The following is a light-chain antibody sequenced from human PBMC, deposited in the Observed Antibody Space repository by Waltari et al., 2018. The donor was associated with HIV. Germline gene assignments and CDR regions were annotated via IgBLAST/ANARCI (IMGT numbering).Light chain of an antibody. CDR3: CASAGSTTYVI. CDR1: SRDVGGYTL. CDR2: EVS. J-gene: IGLJ2*01. Sequence: QSALTQPASVSGSPGQSITISCTGTSRDVGGYTLGFGYQQHPGKAPKLMMYEVSKPPSGVSNRFSGSKSGNTASLTIAVLRAEDEADYYCCASAGSTTYVIFGGGTKLTVL. V-gene: IGLV2-23*02.